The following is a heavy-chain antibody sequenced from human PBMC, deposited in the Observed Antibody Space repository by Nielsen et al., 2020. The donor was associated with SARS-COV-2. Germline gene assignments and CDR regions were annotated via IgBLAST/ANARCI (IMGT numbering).Heavy chain of an antibody. CDR2: IRVDENNK. CDR1: GFSFGGYG. J-gene: IGHJ4*02. D-gene: IGHD3-16*01. CDR3: AREKSGLVSFDY. Sequence: GESLKISCEASGFSFGGYGMHWARQAPGKGLEWVAIIRVDENNKYYADSVKGRFTISRDNSKNTLYLHMNSLRAEDTAVYFCAREKSGLVSFDYWGQGALVTVSS. V-gene: IGHV3-33*08.